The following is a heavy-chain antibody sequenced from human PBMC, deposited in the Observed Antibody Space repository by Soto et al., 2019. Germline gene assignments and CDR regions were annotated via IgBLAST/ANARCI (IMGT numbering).Heavy chain of an antibody. CDR3: AKYCGGDCRHFDA. CDR1: GYNFIAYY. CDR2: INPSSGAT. D-gene: IGHD2-21*02. J-gene: IGHJ4*02. V-gene: IGHV1-46*01. Sequence: GASVKVSCKASGYNFIAYYMYWVRQAPGQGPEWMVMINPSSGATNYAQKFQGRITVTRDTSTSTVYMELSSLRSEDAAVYYCAKYCGGDCRHFDAWGQGTLVTVSS.